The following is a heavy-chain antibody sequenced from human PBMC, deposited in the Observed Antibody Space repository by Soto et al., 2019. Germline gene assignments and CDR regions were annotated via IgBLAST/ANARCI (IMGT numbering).Heavy chain of an antibody. J-gene: IGHJ5*01. D-gene: IGHD2-15*01. V-gene: IGHV1-18*01. CDR1: GYTFTDYA. CDR2: IGTSIGHT. Sequence: QVQLVQSGADLKKPGASVKVSCKASGYTFTDYAITWVRQAPGQGLEWVGWIGTSIGHTNYAQNFRGRVTMTADTSTNTAYMDLRSLRSDDTAMYYCARWSYCSGGTCTNWFDSWGQGTLVTVSS. CDR3: ARWSYCSGGTCTNWFDS.